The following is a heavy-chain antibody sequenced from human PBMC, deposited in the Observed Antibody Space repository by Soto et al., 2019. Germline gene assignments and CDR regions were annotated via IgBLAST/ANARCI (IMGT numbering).Heavy chain of an antibody. CDR2: IYNNETF. D-gene: IGHD6-19*01. CDR3: ARVPLRYSSSHNFDS. J-gene: IGHJ4*02. CDR1: GASVSSGSFY. V-gene: IGHV4-61*01. Sequence: SETLSLTCSVSGASVSSGSFYWSWIRQPPGKGLEWIGFIYNNETFNYNPSLKSRVTLSVDTSKHQFSLKLSSVAAADTAVYYCARVPLRYSSSHNFDSWGQGALVTVS.